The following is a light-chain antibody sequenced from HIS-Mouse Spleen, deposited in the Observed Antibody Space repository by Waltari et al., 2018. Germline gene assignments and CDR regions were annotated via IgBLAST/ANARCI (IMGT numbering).Light chain of an antibody. V-gene: IGLV1-51*01. CDR2: AKN. CDR1: SSNIGNNY. CDR3: GTWDSSLSAGYV. Sequence: QSVLTQPPSVSAAPGQKVTISCSGSSSNIGNNYVSWYQQLPGTAPKLLIYAKNKRPSGIPDRFSGSKSSTSATLGITGLQTGDEADYYCGTWDSSLSAGYVFGTGTKVTVL. J-gene: IGLJ1*01.